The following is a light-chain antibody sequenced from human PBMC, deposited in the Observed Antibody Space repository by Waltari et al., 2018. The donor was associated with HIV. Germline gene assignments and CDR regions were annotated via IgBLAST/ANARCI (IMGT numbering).Light chain of an antibody. CDR3: QQYHSWPWT. V-gene: IGKV3-15*01. Sequence: SCRASQSVSNNLAWFQHQRGQPPRLLIFGVSSKAAGVPDIFRGSGSGTEFNLTISGLRSEDFATYYCQQYHSWPWTFGQGTKVEV. CDR2: GVS. CDR1: QSVSNN. J-gene: IGKJ1*01.